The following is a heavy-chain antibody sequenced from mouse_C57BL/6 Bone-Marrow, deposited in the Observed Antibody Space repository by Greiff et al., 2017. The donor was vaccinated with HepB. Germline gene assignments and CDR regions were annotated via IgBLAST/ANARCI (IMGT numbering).Heavy chain of an antibody. J-gene: IGHJ2*01. CDR2: IDPSDSYT. CDR3: ARNPPHYYGSGYFDY. V-gene: IGHV1-69*01. D-gene: IGHD1-1*01. CDR1: GYTFTSYW. Sequence: QLQQSGAELVMPGASVKLSCKASGYTFTSYWMHWVKQRPGQGLEWIGEIDPSDSYTNYNQKFKGKSTLTVDKSSSTAYMQLSSLTSEDSAVYYCARNPPHYYGSGYFDYWGQGTTLTVSS.